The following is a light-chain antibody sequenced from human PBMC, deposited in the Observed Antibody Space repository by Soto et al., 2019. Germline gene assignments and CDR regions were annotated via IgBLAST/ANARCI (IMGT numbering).Light chain of an antibody. J-gene: IGLJ3*02. Sequence: QSALTQPPSVSGAPGQRVTISCTGSSSNIGAGYDVHWYQHLPGKAPKLLIYANKNRPSGVPDRFSGSKSATSASLAITGLQAEDEADYYCQSYDSSLSGSLFGGGTKVTVL. CDR3: QSYDSSLSGSL. CDR2: ANK. CDR1: SSNIGAGYD. V-gene: IGLV1-40*01.